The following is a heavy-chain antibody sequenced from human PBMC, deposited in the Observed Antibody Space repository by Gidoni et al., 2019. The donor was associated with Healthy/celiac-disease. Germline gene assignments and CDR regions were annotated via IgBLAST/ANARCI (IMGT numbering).Heavy chain of an antibody. D-gene: IGHD3-3*01. CDR1: GGSISSGGNY. CDR3: VGGSSIVGVVDY. CDR2: IDYSGST. V-gene: IGHV4-31*03. J-gene: IGHJ4*02. Sequence: HVQLQESGPGLVKPSQTLSLTCTVSGGSISSGGNYWSWIRQHPGKGLEWIGYIDYSGSTYYNPSVKRRVTISVDTSKNQFSLKLSSVTAADTAVYYCVGGSSIVGVVDYWGQGTLVTVSS.